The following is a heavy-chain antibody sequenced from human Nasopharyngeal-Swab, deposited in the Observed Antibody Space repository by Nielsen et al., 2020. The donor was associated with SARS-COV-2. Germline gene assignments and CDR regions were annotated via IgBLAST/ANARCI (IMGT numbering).Heavy chain of an antibody. Sequence: GESLKISCAASGFTFSNYAMSWVRQAPGKGLEWVSYISSSSSTIYYADSVKGRFTISRDNAKNSLYLQMNGLRAEDTAVYYCASPVYYDSSGYQHYFDYWGQGTLVTVSS. CDR2: ISSSSSTI. V-gene: IGHV3-48*04. CDR3: ASPVYYDSSGYQHYFDY. D-gene: IGHD3-22*01. J-gene: IGHJ4*02. CDR1: GFTFSNYA.